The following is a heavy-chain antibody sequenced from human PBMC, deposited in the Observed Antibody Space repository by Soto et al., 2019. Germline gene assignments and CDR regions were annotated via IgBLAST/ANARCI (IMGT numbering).Heavy chain of an antibody. CDR2: IWYDGSNK. V-gene: IGHV3-33*01. CDR3: ARDLGYCSRMSCYMGAFDI. D-gene: IGHD2-2*02. CDR1: GFTFSSYA. J-gene: IGHJ3*02. Sequence: GGSLRLSCAASGFTFSSYAMHWVRQAPGKGLEWVALIWYDGSNKYYADSVKGRFTISRDNSKSTLYLQMNSLRAEDTAVYYCARDLGYCSRMSCYMGAFDIWGQGTMVT.